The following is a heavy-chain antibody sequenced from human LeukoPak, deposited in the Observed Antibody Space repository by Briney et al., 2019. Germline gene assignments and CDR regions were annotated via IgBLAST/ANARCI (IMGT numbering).Heavy chain of an antibody. Sequence: PSGTLSLTCTVSGGSISSGGYYWSWIRQHPGKGLEWIGYIYYSGSTYYNPSLKSRVTISVDTSKNQFSLKLSSVTAADTAVYYCARERKSRAAFDIWGQGTMVTVSS. J-gene: IGHJ3*02. CDR1: GGSISSGGYY. D-gene: IGHD3-10*01. CDR2: IYYSGST. CDR3: ARERKSRAAFDI. V-gene: IGHV4-31*03.